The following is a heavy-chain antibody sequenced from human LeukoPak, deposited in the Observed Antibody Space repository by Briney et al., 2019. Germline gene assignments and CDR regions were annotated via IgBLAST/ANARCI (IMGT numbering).Heavy chain of an antibody. V-gene: IGHV4-31*03. Sequence: SETLSLTCTVSGGSISSGGYYWSWIRQHPGKGLEWIGYIYYSGSTYYNPSLKSRVTISVDTSKNQFSLKLSSVTAADTAVYYCARRGVKQQIFDYWGQGTLVTVSS. CDR1: GGSISSGGYY. D-gene: IGHD6-13*01. J-gene: IGHJ4*02. CDR2: IYYSGST. CDR3: ARRGVKQQIFDY.